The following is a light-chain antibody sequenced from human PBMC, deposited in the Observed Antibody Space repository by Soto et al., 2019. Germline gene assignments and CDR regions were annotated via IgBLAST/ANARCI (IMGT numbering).Light chain of an antibody. V-gene: IGKV3-15*01. CDR2: GAS. Sequence: EIVMTQSPATLSMSPGERATLSCRASQSVSSNLAWYQQKPGQAPRLLIYGASTRATGIPARFSGSGSGTEFTLTISSLQSEDFAVYYCQQYNYWPPWTFGQGPKVEIK. CDR1: QSVSSN. CDR3: QQYNYWPPWT. J-gene: IGKJ1*01.